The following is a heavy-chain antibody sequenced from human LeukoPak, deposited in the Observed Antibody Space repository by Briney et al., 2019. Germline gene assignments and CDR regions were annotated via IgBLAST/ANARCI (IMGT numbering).Heavy chain of an antibody. J-gene: IGHJ4*02. V-gene: IGHV1-8*01. CDR1: GYTFTSYD. CDR2: MNPNSGNT. CDR3: ARLPRELGAY. D-gene: IGHD3-16*01. Sequence: ASVKVSCKASGYTFTSYDINWVRQATGQGLEWMGFMNPNSGNTVYAQKFQGRVTMTRDTSISTAYMELSSLRSDDTALYYCARLPRELGAYWGQGTLVTVSS.